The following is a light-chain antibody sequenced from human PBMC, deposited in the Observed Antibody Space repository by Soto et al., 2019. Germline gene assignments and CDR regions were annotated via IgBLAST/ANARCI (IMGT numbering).Light chain of an antibody. J-gene: IGKJ1*01. V-gene: IGKV1-27*01. CDR3: QKYSSAPRT. CDR1: QGISNY. CDR2: AAS. Sequence: DIQMTQSPSSLSASVGDRVTITCRASQGISNYLAWYQHKPGKVPKLLIYAASTLKSGVPTRFSGSGSGTDFPLTISRLQPEDVATYYCQKYSSAPRTFGQGTKLEIK.